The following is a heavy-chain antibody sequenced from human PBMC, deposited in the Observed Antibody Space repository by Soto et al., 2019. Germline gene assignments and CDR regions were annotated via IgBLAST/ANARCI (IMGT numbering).Heavy chain of an antibody. V-gene: IGHV3-30*18. Sequence: GGSLRLSCAASGFTFSSYGMHWVRQAPGKGLEWVSVISFDGSNKYYADSVKGRFTISRDNSKNTLYLQMNSLRTEDTAVYYCAKTPFSYCGGDCSIDYWGQGTLVTVSS. CDR1: GFTFSSYG. J-gene: IGHJ4*02. D-gene: IGHD2-21*02. CDR3: AKTPFSYCGGDCSIDY. CDR2: ISFDGSNK.